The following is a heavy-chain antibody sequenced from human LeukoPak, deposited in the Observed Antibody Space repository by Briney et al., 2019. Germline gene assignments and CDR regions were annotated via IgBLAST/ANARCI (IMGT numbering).Heavy chain of an antibody. CDR2: ISAYNGNT. Sequence: ASAKVSCKAFGYTFTSYGISWVRQAPGQGLEWMGWISAYNGNTNYAQKLQGRVTMTTDTSTSTAYMELRSLRSDDTAVYYCARAGLYSGSYYLSDSDYWGQGTLVTVSS. J-gene: IGHJ4*02. CDR1: GYTFTSYG. CDR3: ARAGLYSGSYYLSDSDY. V-gene: IGHV1-18*01. D-gene: IGHD1-26*01.